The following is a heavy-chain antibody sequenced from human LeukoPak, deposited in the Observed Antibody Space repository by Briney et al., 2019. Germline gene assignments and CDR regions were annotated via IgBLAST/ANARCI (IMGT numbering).Heavy chain of an antibody. J-gene: IGHJ5*02. Sequence: SETLSLTCAVYDGSFSGYYWSWIRQPPGKGLEWIGEINHSGSTNYNPSLKSRVTISVDTSKNQFSLKLSSVTAADTAVYYCARVRGGLLWFGELGWFDPWGQGTLVTVSS. CDR1: DGSFSGYY. D-gene: IGHD3-10*01. CDR2: INHSGST. V-gene: IGHV4-34*01. CDR3: ARVRGGLLWFGELGWFDP.